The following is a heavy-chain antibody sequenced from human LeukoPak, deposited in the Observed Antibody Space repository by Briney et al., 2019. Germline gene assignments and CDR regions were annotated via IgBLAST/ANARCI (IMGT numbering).Heavy chain of an antibody. CDR1: GFTFSSYT. CDR2: ISSSSSTI. CDR3: ARLTRYAGDP. V-gene: IGHV3-48*04. J-gene: IGHJ5*02. D-gene: IGHD3-9*01. Sequence: RPGGSLRLSCAASGFTFSSYTMNWVRQAPGKGLEWVSYISSSSSTIYYADCVKGRFTVSRDNAKNSLYLQMNSLRAEDTAVYYCARLTRYAGDPWGQGTLVIVSS.